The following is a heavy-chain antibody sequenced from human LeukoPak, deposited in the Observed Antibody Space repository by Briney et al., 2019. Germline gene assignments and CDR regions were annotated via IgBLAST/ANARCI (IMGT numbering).Heavy chain of an antibody. CDR2: IIPIFGTA. Sequence: SVKVSCKASGGPFRSYAISWVRQAPGQGLEWMGGIIPIFGTANYAQKFQGRVTITADESTSTAYMELSSLRSEDTAVYYCARGGLYSSSWSPDYWGQGTLVTVSS. D-gene: IGHD6-13*01. CDR3: ARGGLYSSSWSPDY. J-gene: IGHJ4*02. CDR1: GGPFRSYA. V-gene: IGHV1-69*01.